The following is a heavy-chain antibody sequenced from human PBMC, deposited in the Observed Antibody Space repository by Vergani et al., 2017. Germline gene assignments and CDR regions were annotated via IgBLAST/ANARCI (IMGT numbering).Heavy chain of an antibody. CDR2: IYYSGNN. D-gene: IGHD2-2*01. Sequence: QLQLQESGPGLVKPSETLSLTCTVSGGSISSRNYYWGWIRQPPGKGLEWIGNIYYSGNNYYNPSLKRRVTISVDTAKNQFSLKLSSVTAADTAVYYCARGDMVVVPAARGGAPDAFDVWGQGTMVTVSS. CDR1: GGSISSRNYY. J-gene: IGHJ3*01. V-gene: IGHV4-39*07. CDR3: ARGDMVVVPAARGGAPDAFDV.